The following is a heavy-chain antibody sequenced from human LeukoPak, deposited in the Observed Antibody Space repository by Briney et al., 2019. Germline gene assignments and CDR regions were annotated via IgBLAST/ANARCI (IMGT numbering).Heavy chain of an antibody. Sequence: GGSLRLSCAASGFTFSSYAMSWVRQAPGKGLEWVANIKQDGSEKYYVDSVKGRFTISRDNAKNSLYLQMNSPRAEDTAVYYCARGLPQRLARVPQFDYWGQGTLVTVSS. CDR1: GFTFSSYA. CDR3: ARGLPQRLARVPQFDY. V-gene: IGHV3-7*01. J-gene: IGHJ4*02. CDR2: IKQDGSEK. D-gene: IGHD6-25*01.